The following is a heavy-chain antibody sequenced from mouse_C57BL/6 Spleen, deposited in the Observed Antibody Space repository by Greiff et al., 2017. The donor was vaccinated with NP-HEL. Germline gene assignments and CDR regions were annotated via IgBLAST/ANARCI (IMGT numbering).Heavy chain of an antibody. D-gene: IGHD3-1*01. CDR3: ARERLGNYYAMDY. V-gene: IGHV5-16*01. CDR2: INYDGSST. CDR1: GFTFSDYY. Sequence: DVQLVESEGGLVQPGSSMKLSCTASGFTFSDYYMAWVRQVPEKGLEWVANINYDGSSTYYLDSLKSRFIISRDNAKNILYLQMSSLKSEDTATYYCARERLGNYYAMDYWGQGTSVTVSS. J-gene: IGHJ4*01.